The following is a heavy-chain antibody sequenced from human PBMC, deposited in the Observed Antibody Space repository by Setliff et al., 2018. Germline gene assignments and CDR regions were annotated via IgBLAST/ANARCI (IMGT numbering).Heavy chain of an antibody. V-gene: IGHV4-31*03. CDR1: GGSISSGGYY. CDR3: ARVSMYYNFWSGFLNGAFDI. CDR2: IYYSGST. D-gene: IGHD3-3*01. J-gene: IGHJ3*02. Sequence: SETLSLTCTVSGGSISSGGYYWSWIRQHPGKGLEWIGYIYYSGSTYYNPSLKSRVTISVDTSKNQFSLKLSSVTAADTAVYYCARVSMYYNFWSGFLNGAFDIWGQGTMVTVSS.